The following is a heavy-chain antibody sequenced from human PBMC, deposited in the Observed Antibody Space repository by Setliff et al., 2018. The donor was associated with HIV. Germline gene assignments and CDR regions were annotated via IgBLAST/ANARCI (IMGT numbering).Heavy chain of an antibody. CDR3: ASNSYGYRTRYGMDV. J-gene: IGHJ6*02. Sequence: ASVKVSCKTSGYTFTGYYMHWVRQAPGQGLEWMGRINPNSGRTHYAQKFQGRVTMTTDTSTSTANMELSSLRSEDTAVYYCASNSYGYRTRYGMDVWGQGTTVTVSS. D-gene: IGHD5-18*01. V-gene: IGHV1-2*06. CDR1: GYTFTGYY. CDR2: INPNSGRT.